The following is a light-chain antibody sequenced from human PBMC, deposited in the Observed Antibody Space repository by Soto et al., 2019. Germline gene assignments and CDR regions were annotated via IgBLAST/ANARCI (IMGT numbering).Light chain of an antibody. CDR3: QQRINWPPMFT. Sequence: EIVLTQSPGTLSLSPGERATLSCRASQSVSSSYLAWYQQKPGQAPRLLIYGASSRATGIPDRFSGSGSGTDFTLTISRLEPEDFAVYYCQQRINWPPMFTFGQGTKLEIK. J-gene: IGKJ2*01. CDR1: QSVSSSY. V-gene: IGKV3D-20*02. CDR2: GAS.